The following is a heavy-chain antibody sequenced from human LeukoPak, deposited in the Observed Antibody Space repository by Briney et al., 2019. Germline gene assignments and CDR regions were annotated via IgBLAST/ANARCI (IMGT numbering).Heavy chain of an antibody. CDR2: IYYGGST. CDR3: ARRYYYGSEDY. D-gene: IGHD3-10*01. J-gene: IGHJ4*02. CDR1: GGSISSYY. V-gene: IGHV4-59*01. Sequence: SETLSLTCTVSGGSISSYYWSWIRQPPGKGLEWIGYIYYGGSTNYNPSLKSRVTISVDTSKNQFSLKLSSVTAADTAVYYCARRYYYGSEDYWGQGTLVTVSS.